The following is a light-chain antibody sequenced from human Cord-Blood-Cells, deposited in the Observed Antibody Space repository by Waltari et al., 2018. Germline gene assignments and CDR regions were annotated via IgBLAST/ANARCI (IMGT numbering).Light chain of an antibody. CDR3: SSYTSSSTYVV. CDR2: DVN. Sequence: QSALTQPASVSGSPGQSITISCTGTSSDVGGYNYVSWYQQHPGKAPKLMIYDVNKRPSGVSNRFSGSKSGNTASLTISGLQAEDEADYYCSSYTSSSTYVVFGGGTKLTVL. V-gene: IGLV2-14*01. CDR1: SSDVGGYNY. J-gene: IGLJ2*01.